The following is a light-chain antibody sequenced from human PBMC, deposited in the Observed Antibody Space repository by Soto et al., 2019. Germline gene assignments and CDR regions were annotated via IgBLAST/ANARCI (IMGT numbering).Light chain of an antibody. CDR2: DAS. Sequence: DIQMTQSPSTLPASVGDRVTITCRASQSISTWLAWYQQKPGKAPKVLTYDASSLESGVPSRFSGSGSGTEFNLTISSLQPEDFATYYCQQYKSFIWTFRQGTKV. CDR1: QSISTW. J-gene: IGKJ1*01. CDR3: QQYKSFIWT. V-gene: IGKV1-5*01.